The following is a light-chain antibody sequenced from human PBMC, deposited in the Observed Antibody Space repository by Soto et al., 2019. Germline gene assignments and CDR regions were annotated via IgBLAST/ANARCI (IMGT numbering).Light chain of an antibody. CDR1: QSVTNSR. CDR3: QQWSSSPRT. Sequence: EIVLTQSPGTLSLSPGERATLSCRASQSVTNSRLAWYQQKPGQAPKVLIYGRSNRATGIPDRFSGSGSGTDFTLTISRLEPEDFAIYYRQQWSSSPRTFGQGTKLEIK. V-gene: IGKV3-20*01. J-gene: IGKJ2*01. CDR2: GRS.